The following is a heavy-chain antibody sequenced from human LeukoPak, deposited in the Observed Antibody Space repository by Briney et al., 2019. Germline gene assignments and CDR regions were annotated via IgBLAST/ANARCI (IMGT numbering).Heavy chain of an antibody. CDR1: GDSLRSTNW. Sequence: SGTLSLTCAVSGDSLRSTNWWSWVRQPPGKGLEWIGEIYHSGTTNYNPSLKSRVTISMDTSKNQFFVDLRSVTAADTAVYYCANKVYCSTTSCYHAGFWGQGTLVTVSS. V-gene: IGHV4-4*02. D-gene: IGHD2-2*01. CDR3: ANKVYCSTTSCYHAGF. J-gene: IGHJ4*02. CDR2: IYHSGTT.